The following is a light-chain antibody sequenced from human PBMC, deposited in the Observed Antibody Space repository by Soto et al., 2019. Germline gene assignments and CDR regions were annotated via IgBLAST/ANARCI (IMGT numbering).Light chain of an antibody. J-gene: IGKJ3*01. CDR1: QGISSY. V-gene: IGKV1-9*01. CDR3: QQLNSYPLT. Sequence: DIQLTQSPSFLSASVGDRVTITCRASQGISSYLAWYQQKPGKAPKLLIYAASTLQSGVPSRFSGSGSGTEFTLTISSLQPEDFATYYCQQLNSYPLTFGPGTQVDI. CDR2: AAS.